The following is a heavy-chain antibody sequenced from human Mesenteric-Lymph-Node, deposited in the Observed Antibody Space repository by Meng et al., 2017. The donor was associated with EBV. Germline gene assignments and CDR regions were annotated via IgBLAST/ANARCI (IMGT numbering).Heavy chain of an antibody. CDR2: MNPNSGNT. D-gene: IGHD4-23*01. CDR1: GYTFNDYY. Sequence: QVQLVQSGAEVKKPGASVKVSCKASGYTFNDYYVHWVRQAPGQGLEWMGWMNPNSGNTAYAQKFQGRVSMTRSTSITTAYMELTGLRSDDTAVYYCVRAFYGGNSDFWGQGTLVTVSS. CDR3: VRAFYGGNSDF. V-gene: IGHV1-8*02. J-gene: IGHJ4*02.